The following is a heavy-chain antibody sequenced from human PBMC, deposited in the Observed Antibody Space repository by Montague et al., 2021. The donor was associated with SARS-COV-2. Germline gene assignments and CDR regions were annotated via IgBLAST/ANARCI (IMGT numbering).Heavy chain of an antibody. Sequence: SETLSLTCTVSGGSISSYYWSWIRQPPGKGLEWIGYIYYSGSTNYNPSLKSRVTISVDTSKNQFSLKLSSVTAADTAVYYCASGDITMVRGVIEYGMDVWGQGTTVTVSS. V-gene: IGHV4-59*01. CDR2: IYYSGST. J-gene: IGHJ6*02. CDR3: ASGDITMVRGVIEYGMDV. CDR1: GGSISSYY. D-gene: IGHD3-10*01.